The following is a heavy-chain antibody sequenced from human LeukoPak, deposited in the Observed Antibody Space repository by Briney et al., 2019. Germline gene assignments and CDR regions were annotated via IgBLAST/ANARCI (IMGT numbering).Heavy chain of an antibody. CDR1: GYTFTGYY. Sequence: ASVKVSCKASGYTFTGYYMHWVRQAPGQGLEWMGWINPNSGGTNYAQKFQGRVTMTRDTSTSTAYMELRSLRSDDTAVYYCARGGYSSSWLSAFDIWGQRTMVTVSS. CDR2: INPNSGGT. CDR3: ARGGYSSSWLSAFDI. V-gene: IGHV1-2*02. J-gene: IGHJ3*02. D-gene: IGHD6-13*01.